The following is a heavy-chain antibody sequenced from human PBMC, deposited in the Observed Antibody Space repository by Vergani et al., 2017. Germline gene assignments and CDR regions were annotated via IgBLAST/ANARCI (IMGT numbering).Heavy chain of an antibody. CDR1: GFTFSDYY. D-gene: IGHD3-10*01. Sequence: QVQMVESGGGLVKPGGSLRLSCAASGFTFSDYYMSWLRQAPGNGLEWVSYISSSSSYTKHADSVKGRFTISEDNAKNSLYLQMNSLRAEDTAVYYCARVRRRVWFGDLFDPWGQGTLVTVSS. V-gene: IGHV3-11*05. CDR3: ARVRRRVWFGDLFDP. CDR2: ISSSSSYT. J-gene: IGHJ5*02.